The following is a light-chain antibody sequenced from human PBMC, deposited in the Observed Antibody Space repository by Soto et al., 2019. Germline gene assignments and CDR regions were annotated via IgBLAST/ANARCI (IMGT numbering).Light chain of an antibody. CDR2: WAS. Sequence: DIVMTQSPDSLAVSLGERATINCKSSQTILSSSNNKNYLAWYQQKPGQPPKLLISWASTRESGVPDRFSGSGSGTDFTLTISSLQAEDVAVYFCQQHYNTPRTFGQGTKVEIK. CDR1: QTILSSSNNKNY. V-gene: IGKV4-1*01. CDR3: QQHYNTPRT. J-gene: IGKJ1*01.